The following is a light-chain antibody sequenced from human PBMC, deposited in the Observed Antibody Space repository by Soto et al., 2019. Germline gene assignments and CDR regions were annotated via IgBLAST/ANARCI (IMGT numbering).Light chain of an antibody. CDR2: GAS. CDR3: HQYGGSPT. V-gene: IGKV3-15*01. CDR1: QSVGGN. Sequence: EIVMTQSPATLSVSPGERATLSCRASQSVGGNLAWYQQRPGQAPRLLIYGASTRATGIPARFSGSGSGTEFTLTISSLQSEDFAVYYCHQYGGSPTFGGGTKVEI. J-gene: IGKJ4*01.